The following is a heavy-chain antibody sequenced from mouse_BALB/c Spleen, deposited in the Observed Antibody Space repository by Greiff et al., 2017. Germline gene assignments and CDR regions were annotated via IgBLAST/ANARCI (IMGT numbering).Heavy chain of an antibody. J-gene: IGHJ3*01. Sequence: EVQLVESGGGLVQPGGSMKLSCVASGFTFSNYWMNWVRQSPEKGLEWVAEIRLKSNNYATHYAESVKGRFTISRDDSKSSVYLQMNNLRAEDTGIYYCTRNGKFAYWGQGTLVTVSA. CDR1: GFTFSNYW. CDR2: IRLKSNNYAT. CDR3: TRNGKFAY. V-gene: IGHV6-6*02. D-gene: IGHD2-1*01.